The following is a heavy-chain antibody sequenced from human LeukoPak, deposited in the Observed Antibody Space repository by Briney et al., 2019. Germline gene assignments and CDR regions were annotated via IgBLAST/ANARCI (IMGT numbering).Heavy chain of an antibody. V-gene: IGHV4-39*01. CDR2: IYYSGST. D-gene: IGHD2-2*02. CDR1: GGSISSSSYY. J-gene: IGHJ6*02. CDR3: AGGYCSSTSCYIFGDYYYYGMDV. Sequence: SETLSLTCTVSGGSISSSSYYWGWIRQPPGKGLEWIGSIYYSGSTYYNPSLKSRVTISVDTSKNQFSLKLSSVTAADTAVYYCAGGYCSSTSCYIFGDYYYYGMDVWGQGTTATVSS.